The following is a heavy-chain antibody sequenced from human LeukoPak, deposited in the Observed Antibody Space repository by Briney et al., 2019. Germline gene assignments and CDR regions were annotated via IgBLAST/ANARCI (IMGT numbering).Heavy chain of an antibody. CDR3: AKDRKYYDFWSGYRGPYYYYYYYMDV. CDR2: ISWNSGSI. Sequence: GGSLRLSCAASGFTFDDYAMHWVRQAPGKGLEWVSGISWNSGSIGYADSVKGRFTISRDNSKNTLYLQMNSLRAEDTAVYYCAKDRKYYDFWSGYRGPYYYYYYYMDVWGKGTTVTVSS. V-gene: IGHV3-9*01. CDR1: GFTFDDYA. J-gene: IGHJ6*03. D-gene: IGHD3-3*01.